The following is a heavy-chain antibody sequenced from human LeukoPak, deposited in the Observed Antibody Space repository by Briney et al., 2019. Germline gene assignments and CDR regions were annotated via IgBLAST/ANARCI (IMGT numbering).Heavy chain of an antibody. CDR3: AKESIAVAVPQAASGWYFDL. CDR2: ISGSGGST. CDR1: GFTFSSYA. D-gene: IGHD6-19*01. V-gene: IGHV3-23*01. J-gene: IGHJ2*01. Sequence: GGSLRLPCAASGFTFSSYAMSWVRQAPGKGLEWVSGISGSGGSTYYADSVKGRFTISRDNSKNTLYLQMNSLRAEDTAVYYCAKESIAVAVPQAASGWYFDLWGRGTLVTVSS.